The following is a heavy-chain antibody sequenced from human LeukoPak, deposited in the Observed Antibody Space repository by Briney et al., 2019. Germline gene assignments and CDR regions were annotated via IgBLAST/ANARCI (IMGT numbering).Heavy chain of an antibody. J-gene: IGHJ4*02. CDR1: SYSISSGSY. CDR2: TFHSGNS. V-gene: IGHV4-38-2*01. D-gene: IGHD4-17*01. Sequence: KPSETLSLTCAVSSYSISSGSYWGWIRQSPGKGLEWVGSTFHSGNSYYNPSLKSRLTMSVDTSKNQFSLKLTSVTAADTALYYCARVTYVDDMLYQYFDYWGQGILVTVSS. CDR3: ARVTYVDDMLYQYFDY.